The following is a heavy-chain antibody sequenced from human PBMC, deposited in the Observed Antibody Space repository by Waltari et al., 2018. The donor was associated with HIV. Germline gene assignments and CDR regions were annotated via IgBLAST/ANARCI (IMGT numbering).Heavy chain of an antibody. J-gene: IGHJ6*02. V-gene: IGHV1-69*04. CDR1: GGTFITYD. CDR2: ITQIRSVP. CDR3: AREGGVSFPGAMDV. D-gene: IGHD3-10*01. Sequence: QVQLVQSGTEVKKPGSSVKVSCKTSGGTFITYDISWVRQAPGKGLEWMGKITQIRSVPNYAQKFQGRIMITADKSTRTAYMELTSLRSDDTAVYYCAREGGVSFPGAMDVWGQGTTITVSS.